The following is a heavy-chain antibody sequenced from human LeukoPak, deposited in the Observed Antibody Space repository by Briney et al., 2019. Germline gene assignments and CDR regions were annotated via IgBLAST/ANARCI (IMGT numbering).Heavy chain of an antibody. V-gene: IGHV4-59*08. J-gene: IGHJ5*02. D-gene: IGHD6-13*01. Sequence: SETLSLTWTGSGGSISSYYWSWIRQPPGKGREWIGYIYYSGRNNYNPSLKSRVTISVDTSKNQFSLKLSSVTGADTAVYYCARFSSWYHQDNWFDPWGQGTLVTVSS. CDR3: ARFSSWYHQDNWFDP. CDR2: IYYSGRN. CDR1: GGSISSYY.